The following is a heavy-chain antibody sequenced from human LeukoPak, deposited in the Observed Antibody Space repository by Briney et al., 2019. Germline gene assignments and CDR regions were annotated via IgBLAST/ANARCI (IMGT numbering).Heavy chain of an antibody. V-gene: IGHV4-39*01. D-gene: IGHD2-21*02. CDR3: ARRTAYCGGDCYRFDY. Sequence: SETLSLTCTVSGVSISSSSYYWGWIRQPPGKGLEWIGSIYYSGGTYYNPSLKSRVTISVDTSKNQFSLKLSSVTAADTAVYYCARRTAYCGGDCYRFDYWGQGTLVTVSS. CDR1: GVSISSSSYY. J-gene: IGHJ4*02. CDR2: IYYSGGT.